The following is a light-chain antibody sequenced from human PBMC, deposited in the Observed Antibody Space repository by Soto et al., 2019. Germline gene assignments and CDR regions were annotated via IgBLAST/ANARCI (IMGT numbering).Light chain of an antibody. CDR3: HQYNNWPLT. J-gene: IGKJ4*01. CDR1: QSVTSN. V-gene: IGKV3-15*01. Sequence: EIVMTQSPATLSVSPGERATLSCRASQSVTSNLAWYQQKPGQPPRRLIYGASTRATGIPARFSGSGSGTEFTLTISSLQSEDFAVYYCHQYNNWPLTFGGGTKVEIK. CDR2: GAS.